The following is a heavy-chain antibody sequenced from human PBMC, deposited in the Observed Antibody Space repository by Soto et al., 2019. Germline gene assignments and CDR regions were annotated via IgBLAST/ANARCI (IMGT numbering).Heavy chain of an antibody. CDR2: IYGDDGN. J-gene: IGHJ6*02. D-gene: IGHD2-8*01. CDR3: AHRRTQEWYGMDV. CDR1: GFAISTSGVG. V-gene: IGHV2-5*02. Sequence: QITLKESGPTLVKPTQTLTLTCTVFGFAISTSGVGVGWIRQPPGKALEWLAFIYGDDGNRYSPSLKSRLTITKDTSKTQVVLTMTNMDLVDTATYYCAHRRTQEWYGMDVWGQGTTVTVSS.